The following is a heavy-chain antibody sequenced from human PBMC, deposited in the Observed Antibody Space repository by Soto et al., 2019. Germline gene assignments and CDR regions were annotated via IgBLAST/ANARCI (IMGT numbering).Heavy chain of an antibody. CDR1: GGSISSGDYY. V-gene: IGHV4-30-4*01. J-gene: IGHJ6*02. D-gene: IGHD3-10*01. CDR2: IYYSGST. Sequence: PSETLSLTCTVSGGSISSGDYYWSWIRQPPGEGLEWIGYIYYSGSTYYNPSLKSRVTISVDTSKNQFSLKLSSVTAADTAVYYCAREGGSGGDYYYGMDVWGQGTTVTVSS. CDR3: AREGGSGGDYYYGMDV.